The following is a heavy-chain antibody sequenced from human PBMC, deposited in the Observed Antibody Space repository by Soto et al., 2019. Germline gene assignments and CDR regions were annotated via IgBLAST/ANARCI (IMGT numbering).Heavy chain of an antibody. D-gene: IGHD5-18*01. CDR3: AREGDQYSYGKKPFDY. V-gene: IGHV3-33*08. Sequence: GGSLRLSCAASGFTFSTYSMNWVRQAPGKGLEWVAVIWYDGSNKYYADSVKDRFTISRDNSKNTLYLQMNSLRAEDTAVYYCAREGDQYSYGKKPFDYWGQGTLVTVSS. CDR1: GFTFSTYS. CDR2: IWYDGSNK. J-gene: IGHJ4*02.